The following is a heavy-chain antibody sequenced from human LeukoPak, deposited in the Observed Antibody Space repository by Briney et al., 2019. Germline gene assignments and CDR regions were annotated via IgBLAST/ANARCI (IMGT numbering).Heavy chain of an antibody. CDR1: GFTFSSYR. D-gene: IGHD2-2*01. CDR3: ARGPQVVPDATDWFDP. CDR2: IKQDGSEK. Sequence: GGSLRLSCAASGFTFSSYRMSWVRQAPGKGLEWVANIKQDGSEKYYVDSVKGRFTISRDNAKNSLYLQMNSLRAEDTAVYYCARGPQVVPDATDWFDPWGQGTLVTVSS. J-gene: IGHJ5*02. V-gene: IGHV3-7*01.